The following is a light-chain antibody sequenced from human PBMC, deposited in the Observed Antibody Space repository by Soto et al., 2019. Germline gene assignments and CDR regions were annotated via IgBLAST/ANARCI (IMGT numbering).Light chain of an antibody. CDR3: QQRSNWPPLIT. J-gene: IGKJ5*01. CDR1: QGIRND. CDR2: AAS. V-gene: IGKV1-6*01. Sequence: AIQMTQSPSSLSASVGDRVTITCRASQGIRNDLGWYQQEPGKAPKLLIYAASSLESGVPSRFSGSGSGTDFTLTISSLQPEDFAVYYCQQRSNWPPLITFGQGTRLEIK.